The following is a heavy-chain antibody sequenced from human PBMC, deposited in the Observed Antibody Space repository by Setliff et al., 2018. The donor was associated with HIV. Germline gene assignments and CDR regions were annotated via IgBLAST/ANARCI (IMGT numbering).Heavy chain of an antibody. CDR1: GYSISIGYY. D-gene: IGHD5-12*01. V-gene: IGHV4-38-2*01. CDR3: ARQPLYNDYDWRSYYFDY. CDR2: MYHTGST. Sequence: SETLSLTCAVSGYSISIGYYWGWIRQPPGKGLEWIGSMYHTGSTYYSPSLNSRFTISVDTSKDQFSLKLRSVTAADTAVYYCARQPLYNDYDWRSYYFDYWGQGSLVTVSS. J-gene: IGHJ4*02.